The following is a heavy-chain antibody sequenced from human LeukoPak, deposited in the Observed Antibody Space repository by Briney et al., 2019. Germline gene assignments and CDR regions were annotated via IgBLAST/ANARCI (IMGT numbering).Heavy chain of an antibody. V-gene: IGHV4-39*01. CDR1: GGSISNSSYY. CDR3: ARQPRNAVAGPG. D-gene: IGHD6-19*01. Sequence: PSETLSLTCTVSGGSISNSSYYWGWIRQPPGKGLEWIGSIFYSGGTYYNPSLKSRVTISVDTSKKQFSLKLSSVAAADTAVYYCARQPRNAVAGPGWGQGTLVTVSS. CDR2: IFYSGGT. J-gene: IGHJ4*02.